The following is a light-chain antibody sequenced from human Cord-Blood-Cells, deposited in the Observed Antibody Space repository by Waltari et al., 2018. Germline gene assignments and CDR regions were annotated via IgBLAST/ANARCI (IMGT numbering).Light chain of an antibody. CDR1: QSVSSY. CDR2: DAS. J-gene: IGKJ1*01. V-gene: IGKV3-11*01. CDR3: QQRSNRPPT. Sequence: EIVLTQSPATLSLSPGERATLSCRASQSVSSYLAWSQQKPGQAPRLLIYDASNRATGIPARFSGSGSGTDFTLTISSLEPEDFAVYYCQQRSNRPPTFGQGTKVEIK.